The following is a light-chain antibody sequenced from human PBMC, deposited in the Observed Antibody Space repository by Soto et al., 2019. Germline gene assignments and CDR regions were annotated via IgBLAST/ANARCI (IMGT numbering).Light chain of an antibody. V-gene: IGLV2-11*01. CDR3: CSYAGSYTYV. CDR1: SSDVGGYDY. CDR2: DVS. Sequence: QSALTQPATVSGSPGQPITISCTGTSSDVGGYDYVSWYQQHPGKVPKLIIYDVSKRPSGVPDRFSGSKSGNTASLTISGLQAEDEADYYCCSYAGSYTYVFGTGTKLTVL. J-gene: IGLJ1*01.